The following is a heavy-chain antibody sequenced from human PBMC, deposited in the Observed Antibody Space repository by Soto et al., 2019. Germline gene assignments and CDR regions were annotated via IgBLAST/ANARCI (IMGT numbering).Heavy chain of an antibody. CDR2: ISYSWNTM. CDR1: GFTFSSHE. D-gene: IGHD3-16*02. Sequence: EVQLVESGGGLVHPGGSLRLSCSASGFTFSSHEMNWVRQAPGKGLAWFSYISYSWNTMLYADSLKGRFTISRDNAKNSLYLQMNGLRAEDTAVYYCARVDGAGTSRVRGIDYWGQGTLVTLAS. CDR3: ARVDGAGTSRVRGIDY. J-gene: IGHJ4*02. V-gene: IGHV3-48*01.